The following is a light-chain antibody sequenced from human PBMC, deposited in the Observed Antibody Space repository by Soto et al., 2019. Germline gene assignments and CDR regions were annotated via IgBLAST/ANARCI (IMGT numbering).Light chain of an antibody. CDR2: GAS. CDR3: QQYGVSPWT. CDR1: QSVSSSY. Sequence: EIVLTQSPGILSLSPGERATLSCRASQSVSSSYLAWYQQKPGQAPRLLIYGASSRATGIPDRFSGSGSGTDFTLTISRLEPEDFAVYYCQQYGVSPWTFGQGTRWIS. V-gene: IGKV3-20*01. J-gene: IGKJ1*01.